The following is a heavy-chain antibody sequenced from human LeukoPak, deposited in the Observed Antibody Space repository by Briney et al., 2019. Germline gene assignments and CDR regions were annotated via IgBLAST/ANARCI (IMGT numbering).Heavy chain of an antibody. Sequence: SETLSLTCTVSGGSISSSSYYWGWIRQPPGKGLEWLGSIYYSGSTYYNPSLKSRVTISVDTSKNQFSLKLSSVTAADTAVYYCARSFAISSGWSAFDIWGQGTMVTVSS. CDR3: ARSFAISSGWSAFDI. CDR1: GGSISSSSYY. CDR2: IYYSGST. J-gene: IGHJ3*02. V-gene: IGHV4-39*07. D-gene: IGHD6-19*01.